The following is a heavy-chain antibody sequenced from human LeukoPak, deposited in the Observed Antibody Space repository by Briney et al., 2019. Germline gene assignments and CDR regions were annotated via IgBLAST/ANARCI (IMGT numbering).Heavy chain of an antibody. Sequence: GASVKVSCKASGYTFTGYFMHWVRQAPGQGLEWMGIINPSGGSTNYAQKFQGRVTMTRDTSTSTVYMELSNLRSEDTAVYYCARDPYYGSGSKNYFDYWGQGTLVTVSS. CDR2: INPSGGST. V-gene: IGHV1-46*01. CDR3: ARDPYYGSGSKNYFDY. D-gene: IGHD3-10*01. CDR1: GYTFTGYF. J-gene: IGHJ4*02.